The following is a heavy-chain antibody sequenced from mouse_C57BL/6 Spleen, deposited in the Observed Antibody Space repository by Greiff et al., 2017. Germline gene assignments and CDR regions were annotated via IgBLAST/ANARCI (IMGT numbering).Heavy chain of an antibody. CDR1: GYTFTDYN. D-gene: IGHD2-3*01. Sequence: EVKLVESGPELVKPGASVKMSCKASGYTFTDYNMHWVKQSHGKSLEWIGYINPNNGGTSYNQKFKGKATLTVNKSSSTAYMELRSLTSEDSAVYYCARFYDGYYVNYFDYWGQGTTLTVSS. CDR3: ARFYDGYYVNYFDY. V-gene: IGHV1-22*01. CDR2: INPNNGGT. J-gene: IGHJ2*01.